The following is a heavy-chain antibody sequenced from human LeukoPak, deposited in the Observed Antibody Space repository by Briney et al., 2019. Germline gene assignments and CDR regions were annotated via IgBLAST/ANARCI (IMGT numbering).Heavy chain of an antibody. D-gene: IGHD1-26*01. CDR2: IRGSGGST. CDR3: AKVVGALTGGVDH. J-gene: IGHJ4*02. Sequence: GGSLRLSCAASGFTFSGNAMSWVRQAPGKGLEWVSAIRGSGGSTYYADSAKGRFTISRDNSKNTLYLQMNSLRTEDTAVYYCAKVVGALTGGVDHGGRGTLVTVSA. V-gene: IGHV3-23*01. CDR1: GFTFSGNA.